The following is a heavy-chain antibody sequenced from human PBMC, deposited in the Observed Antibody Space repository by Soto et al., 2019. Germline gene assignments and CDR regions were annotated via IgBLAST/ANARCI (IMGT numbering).Heavy chain of an antibody. Sequence: QVQLVESGGGVVQPGRSLRLSCAASGFTFSSYAMHWVGQAPGKGLEWVAVISYDGSNKYYADSVKGRFTISRDNSKNTLYLQMNSLRAEDTAVYYCASNPHPSIALDRDYYFDYWGQGTLVTVSS. J-gene: IGHJ4*02. CDR3: ASNPHPSIALDRDYYFDY. CDR1: GFTFSSYA. CDR2: ISYDGSNK. V-gene: IGHV3-30-3*01. D-gene: IGHD6-6*01.